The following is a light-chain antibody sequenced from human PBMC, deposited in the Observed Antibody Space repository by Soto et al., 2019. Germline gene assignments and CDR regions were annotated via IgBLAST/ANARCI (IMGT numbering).Light chain of an antibody. V-gene: IGKV3-20*01. CDR1: QSVTNY. CDR2: GAS. Sequence: EIFLTQSPDTLSLSPGERATLTCRASQSVTNYIAWYQQRPGQAPRLLIYGASTRATGIPARFSGSGSGTEFTLTISRLEPEDFAVYYCQQYGSSPWTFGQGTKVDIK. CDR3: QQYGSSPWT. J-gene: IGKJ1*01.